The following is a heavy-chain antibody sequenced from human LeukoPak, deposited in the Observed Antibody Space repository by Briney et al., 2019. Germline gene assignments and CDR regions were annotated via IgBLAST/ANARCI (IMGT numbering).Heavy chain of an antibody. CDR2: IYYSGST. D-gene: IGHD6-13*01. Sequence: SETLSLTCTVSGGSISSYYWGWIRQPPGKGLEWIGSIYYSGSTYYNPSLKSRVTISVDTSKNQFSLKLSSVTAADTAVYYCAGGAAAGNYFDYWGQGTLVTVSS. CDR1: GGSISSYY. CDR3: AGGAAAGNYFDY. J-gene: IGHJ4*02. V-gene: IGHV4-39*01.